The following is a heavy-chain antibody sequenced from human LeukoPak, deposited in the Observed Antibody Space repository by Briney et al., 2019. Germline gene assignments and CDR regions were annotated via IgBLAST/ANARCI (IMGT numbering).Heavy chain of an antibody. Sequence: SETLSLTCTVSGGSISSSSYYWDWIRQPPGKGLEWIGSIYYSGSTYYNPSLKSRVTISVDTSKNQFSLKLSSVTAADTAVYYCATRYNWNYPFDYWGQGTLVTVPS. J-gene: IGHJ4*02. V-gene: IGHV4-39*01. D-gene: IGHD1-7*01. CDR2: IYYSGST. CDR1: GGSISSSSYY. CDR3: ATRYNWNYPFDY.